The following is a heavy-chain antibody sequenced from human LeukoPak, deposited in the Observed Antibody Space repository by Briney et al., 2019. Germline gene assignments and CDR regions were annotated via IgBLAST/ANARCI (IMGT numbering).Heavy chain of an antibody. Sequence: SETLSLTCTVSGGSISSYYWSWIRQPAGKGLEWIGRIYTSGSTDYNPSLKSRVAMSVDTSKNQFSLKLSSVTAADTAVYYCARVIAVAGIMFPPQLDYWGQGTLVTVSS. CDR3: ARVIAVAGIMFPPQLDY. V-gene: IGHV4-4*07. CDR1: GGSISSYY. D-gene: IGHD6-19*01. CDR2: IYTSGST. J-gene: IGHJ4*02.